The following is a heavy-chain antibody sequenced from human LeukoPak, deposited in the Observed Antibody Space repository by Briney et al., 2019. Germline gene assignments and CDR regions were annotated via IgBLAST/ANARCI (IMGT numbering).Heavy chain of an antibody. CDR3: ARRSPTVTTRTDAFDI. D-gene: IGHD4-17*01. J-gene: IGHJ3*02. CDR1: GFTFSSYG. Sequence: GGSLRLSCAASGFTFSSYGMDWVRQAPGKGLEWVAFIRYDGSNKYYADSVKGRFTISRDNAKNSLYLQMNSLRAEDTAVYYCARRSPTVTTRTDAFDIWGQGTMVTVSS. V-gene: IGHV3-30*02. CDR2: IRYDGSNK.